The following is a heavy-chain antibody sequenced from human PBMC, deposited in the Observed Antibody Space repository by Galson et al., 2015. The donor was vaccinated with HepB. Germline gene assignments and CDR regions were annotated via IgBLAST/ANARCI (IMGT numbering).Heavy chain of an antibody. J-gene: IGHJ4*02. D-gene: IGHD6-13*01. V-gene: IGHV4-59*12. CDR2: IYYSGST. CDR3: AREQQLINDY. Sequence: QVQLQESGPGLVKPSETLSLTCTVSGGSISSYYWSWIRQPPGKGLEWIGYIYYSGSTNYNPSLKSRVTISVDTSKNQFSLKLSSVTAADTAVYYCAREQQLINDYWGQGTLVTVSS. CDR1: GGSISSYY.